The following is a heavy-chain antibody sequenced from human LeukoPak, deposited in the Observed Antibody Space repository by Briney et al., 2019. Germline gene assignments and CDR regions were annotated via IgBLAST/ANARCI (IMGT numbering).Heavy chain of an antibody. V-gene: IGHV3-48*03. CDR3: ARDSYYQNVWGSFMDY. J-gene: IGHJ4*02. Sequence: GGSLRLSCAASGFTFSTYEMNWVRQAPGKGLEWVSYISSGSSTIYYADSVKGRFTISRDNSKNSLYLQMDSLRAEDTAVYYCARDSYYQNVWGSFMDYWGQGSLVTVSS. CDR2: ISSGSSTI. D-gene: IGHD3-16*01. CDR1: GFTFSTYE.